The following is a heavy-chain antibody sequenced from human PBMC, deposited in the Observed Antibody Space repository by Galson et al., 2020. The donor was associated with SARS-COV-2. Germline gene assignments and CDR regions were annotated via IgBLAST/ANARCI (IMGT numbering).Heavy chain of an antibody. Sequence: PSETLSLTCAVSGGSISSGAYSWGWIRQPPGKGLEWIGYIYDSANTYYNPSLKSRVTISVDRSKNQFSLSLISVTAADTAVYYWARGQQTELLTPFDFWGQGTLVTVSS. CDR1: GGSISSGAYS. V-gene: IGHV4-30-2*01. CDR2: IYDSANT. CDR3: ARGQQTELLTPFDF. D-gene: IGHD1-26*01. J-gene: IGHJ4*02.